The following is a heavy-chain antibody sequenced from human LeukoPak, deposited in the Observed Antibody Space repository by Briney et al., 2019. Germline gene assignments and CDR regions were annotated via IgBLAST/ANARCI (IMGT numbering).Heavy chain of an antibody. CDR1: GFTFSSYA. CDR3: ARGFGDDYGDYAFDY. Sequence: HPGRSLRLSCAASGFTFSSYAMHWVRQAPGKGLEWVAVISYDGSNKYYADSVKGRFTISRDNSKNTLYLQMNSLRVEDTAVYYCARGFGDDYGDYAFDYWGQGTLVTVSS. V-gene: IGHV3-30-3*01. CDR2: ISYDGSNK. J-gene: IGHJ4*02. D-gene: IGHD4-17*01.